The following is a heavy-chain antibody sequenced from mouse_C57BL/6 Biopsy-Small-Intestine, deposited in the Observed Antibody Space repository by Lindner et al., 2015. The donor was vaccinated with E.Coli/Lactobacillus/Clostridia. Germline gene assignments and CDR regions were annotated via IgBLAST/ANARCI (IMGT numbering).Heavy chain of an antibody. CDR3: ARPTDGVMAYPH. V-gene: IGHV1-66*01. D-gene: IGHD6-5*01. Sequence: SVKVSCKTSGYTFTGYYVHWVRQAPGQGPEWLGYIHPVSGDTNYAQKFHGRVTMTRDRSLSTIYMELSDLTSDDTAIYYCARPTDGVMAYPHWGQGTLVTVSS. CDR2: IHPVSGDT. J-gene: IGHJ4*01. CDR1: GYTFTGYY.